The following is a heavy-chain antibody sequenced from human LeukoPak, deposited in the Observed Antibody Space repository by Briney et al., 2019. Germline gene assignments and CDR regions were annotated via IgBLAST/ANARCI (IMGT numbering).Heavy chain of an antibody. J-gene: IGHJ4*02. CDR2: INHSGST. V-gene: IGHV4-34*01. Sequence: SETLSLTCAVYGGSLSGHYWSWIRQPPGKGLEWIGEINHSGSTNYNPSLKSRVTISVDTSKNQFSLKLSSVTAADTAVYYCARNGYTLDYWGQGTLVTVSS. CDR1: GGSLSGHY. CDR3: ARNGYTLDY. D-gene: IGHD5-18*01.